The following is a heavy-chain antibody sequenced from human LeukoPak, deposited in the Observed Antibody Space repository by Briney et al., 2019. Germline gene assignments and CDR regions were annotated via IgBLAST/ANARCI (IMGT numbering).Heavy chain of an antibody. V-gene: IGHV1-18*01. D-gene: IGHD1-1*01. CDR2: ISTYNGNT. J-gene: IGHJ4*02. CDR3: ARYGLGRTTKSFDY. Sequence: ASVKVSCKASGYTFTTYGITWVRQAPGQGLEWMGWISTYNGNTSYAQKLQGRVTMTTDTSTSTAYMDLRSLRSDDTAVYYCARYGLGRTTKSFDYWGQGTLVTVSS. CDR1: GYTFTTYG.